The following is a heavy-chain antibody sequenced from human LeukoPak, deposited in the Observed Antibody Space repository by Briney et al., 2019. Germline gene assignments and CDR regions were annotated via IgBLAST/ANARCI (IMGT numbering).Heavy chain of an antibody. Sequence: GGSLRLSCAASGFTLSDYFMSWIRQAPGKGLEWVSYISNSGTSIYYADSLQGRFTISRDNAKNSLYLQMNSLRAEDTAVYYCARDQGDYGNSPFDYWGQGTLVTVSS. CDR1: GFTLSDYF. CDR3: ARDQGDYGNSPFDY. CDR2: ISNSGTSI. V-gene: IGHV3-11*04. D-gene: IGHD4-11*01. J-gene: IGHJ4*02.